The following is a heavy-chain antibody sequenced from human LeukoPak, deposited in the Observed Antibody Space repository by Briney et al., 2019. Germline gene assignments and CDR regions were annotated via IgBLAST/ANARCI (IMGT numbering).Heavy chain of an antibody. V-gene: IGHV3-53*01. D-gene: IGHD4/OR15-4a*01. CDR1: GFTFSNYA. CDR3: ARRAGAYSHPYDY. Sequence: PGGSLRLSCAASGFTFSNYAMSWARQAPGKGLEWVSFIYSDNTHYSDSVKGRFTISRDNSKNTLYLQMNSLRAEDTAVYYCARRAGAYSHPYDYWGQGTLVTVSS. J-gene: IGHJ4*02. CDR2: IYSDNT.